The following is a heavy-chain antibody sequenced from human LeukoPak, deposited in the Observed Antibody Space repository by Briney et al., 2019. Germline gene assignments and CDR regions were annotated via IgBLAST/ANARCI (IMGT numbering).Heavy chain of an antibody. V-gene: IGHV1-69*13. D-gene: IGHD1-1*01. CDR1: GYTFTGYY. CDR3: ARDADNSSGDFDY. Sequence: GASVKVSCKASGYTFTGYYMHWVRQAPGQGLEWMGGIIPIFGTANYAQKFQGRVTITADESTSTAYMELSSLRSEDTAVYYCARDADNSSGDFDYWGQGTLVTVSS. J-gene: IGHJ4*02. CDR2: IIPIFGTA.